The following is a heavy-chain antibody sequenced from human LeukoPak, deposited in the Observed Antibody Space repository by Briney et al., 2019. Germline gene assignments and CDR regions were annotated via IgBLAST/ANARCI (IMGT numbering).Heavy chain of an antibody. D-gene: IGHD1-26*01. V-gene: IGHV3-30*19. CDR1: GFTFSSYG. CDR3: ARSNAGATTSFDY. Sequence: GGSLRLSCAASGFTFSSYGMHWVRQAPGKGLEWVAVIWYGGSNKYYADSVKGRFTISRDNSKNTLYLQMNSLRAEDTAVYYCARSNAGATTSFDYWGQGTLVTVSS. CDR2: IWYGGSNK. J-gene: IGHJ4*02.